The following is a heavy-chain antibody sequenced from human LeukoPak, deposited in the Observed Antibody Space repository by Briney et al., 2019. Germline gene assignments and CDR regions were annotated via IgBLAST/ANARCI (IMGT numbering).Heavy chain of an antibody. V-gene: IGHV3-9*01. CDR2: ISWNSGSI. CDR1: GFTFADYA. Sequence: GRSQRLSCAASGFTFADYAMHWVRQAPGKGLEWVSGISWNSGSIDYADSVKGRFTISRDNAKKSLYLQMDSLRPEDTALYYCSKGNYGMDVWGQGTTVTVSS. CDR3: SKGNYGMDV. D-gene: IGHD3-10*01. J-gene: IGHJ6*02.